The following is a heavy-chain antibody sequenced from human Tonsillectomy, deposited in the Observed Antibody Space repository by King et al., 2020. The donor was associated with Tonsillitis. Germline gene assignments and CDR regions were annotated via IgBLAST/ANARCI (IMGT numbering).Heavy chain of an antibody. CDR2: ISDRSSYI. J-gene: IGHJ4*02. D-gene: IGHD2-8*02. CDR1: NFVFSGYT. CDR3: AAHCTGVTCYPDF. Sequence: EVQLVESGGGLVKPGGSLRLSCAASNFVFSGYTMNWVRQAPGKGLEWVSSISDRSSYIHYADSVKGRFTISRDNAKNSLFLQMTSLRVEDTAVYYCAAHCTGVTCYPDFWGQGTLVTVSS. V-gene: IGHV3-21*01.